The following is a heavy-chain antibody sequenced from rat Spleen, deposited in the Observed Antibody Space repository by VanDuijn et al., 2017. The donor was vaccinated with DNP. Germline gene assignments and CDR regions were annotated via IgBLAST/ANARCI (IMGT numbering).Heavy chain of an antibody. Sequence: EVQLVESGGGLVQPGRSLKLSCAVSGFTFSKEAMAWVRQAPTKGLEWVASISVGGGNTYYPDSVKGRFTVSRDNAENTVWLQMNSLRSEDTATYYCAKDRTGGFAMDAWGQGTSVTVSS. D-gene: IGHD4-1*01. CDR1: GFTFSKEA. CDR2: ISVGGGNT. J-gene: IGHJ4*01. CDR3: AKDRTGGFAMDA. V-gene: IGHV5S13*01.